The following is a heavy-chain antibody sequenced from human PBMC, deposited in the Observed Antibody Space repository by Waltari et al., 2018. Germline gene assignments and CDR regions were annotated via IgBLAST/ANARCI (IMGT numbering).Heavy chain of an antibody. CDR1: GGTFSSYT. CDR2: IIPILGIA. D-gene: IGHD6-13*01. J-gene: IGHJ4*02. V-gene: IGHV1-69*02. CDR3: ARQLPGGSSSWYGY. Sequence: QVQLVQSGAEVKKPGSSVKVSCKASGGTFSSYTISWVRQAPGQGLEWMGRIIPILGIANYAQKVQGRVTITADKSTSTAYMELSSLRSEDTAVYYCARQLPGGSSSWYGYWGQGTLVTVSS.